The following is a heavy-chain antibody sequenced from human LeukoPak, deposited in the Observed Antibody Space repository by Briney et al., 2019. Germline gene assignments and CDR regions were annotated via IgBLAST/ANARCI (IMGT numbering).Heavy chain of an antibody. CDR1: GYTFTSYD. D-gene: IGHD3-10*01. J-gene: IGHJ4*02. CDR2: MNPNSGNT. V-gene: IGHV1-8*01. CDR3: ARGVRGAKKYYFDY. Sequence: GASVKVSCKASGYTFTSYDINWVRQATGQGLEWMGWMNPNSGNTGYAQKFQGRVTMTRNTSISTAYMELSSLRSEDTAVYYCARGVRGAKKYYFDYWGQGTLVTVSS.